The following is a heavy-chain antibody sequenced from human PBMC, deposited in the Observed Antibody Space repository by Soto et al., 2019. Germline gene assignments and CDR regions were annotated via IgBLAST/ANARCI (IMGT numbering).Heavy chain of an antibody. CDR2: INHSGST. Sequence: SETLSLTCAVYGGSLSGYYWSWIRQPPGKGLEWIGEINHSGSTNYNPSLKSRVTISVDTSKNQFSLKLSSVTAADTAVYYCARVGYDSRVAVAGRDKFMNYWGQGTLVTVSS. D-gene: IGHD6-19*01. CDR3: ARVGYDSRVAVAGRDKFMNY. CDR1: GGSLSGYY. V-gene: IGHV4-34*01. J-gene: IGHJ4*02.